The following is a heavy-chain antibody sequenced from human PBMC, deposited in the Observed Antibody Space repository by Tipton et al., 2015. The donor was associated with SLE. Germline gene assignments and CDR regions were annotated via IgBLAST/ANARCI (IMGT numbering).Heavy chain of an antibody. CDR2: IHHSGST. J-gene: IGHJ3*02. Sequence: TLSLTYSVSGYSISSAYYWGWIRQPPGRGLEWIVTIHHSGSTYYNPSLKSRVTTSVDTSKNQFSLNLRSVTAADTAVYYCARDPWGTVTGSFDIWGQGTLVTVSS. CDR1: GYSISSAYY. CDR3: ARDPWGTVTGSFDI. D-gene: IGHD6-19*01. V-gene: IGHV4-38-2*02.